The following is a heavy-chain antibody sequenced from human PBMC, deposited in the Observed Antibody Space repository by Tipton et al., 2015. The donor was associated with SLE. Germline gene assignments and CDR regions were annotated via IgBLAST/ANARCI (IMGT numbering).Heavy chain of an antibody. J-gene: IGHJ4*02. D-gene: IGHD1-14*01. CDR3: ARGGIDVDY. CDR2: LYHTGHT. CDR1: GYSITRAYY. V-gene: IGHV4-38-2*02. Sequence: LRLSCTVSGYSITRAYYWGWIRQSPGKGLEWIGSLYHTGHTYYNPSLKGRFTISRDNAKNSLYLQMNSLRADDTAVYYCARGGIDVDYWGQGTRVTVSS.